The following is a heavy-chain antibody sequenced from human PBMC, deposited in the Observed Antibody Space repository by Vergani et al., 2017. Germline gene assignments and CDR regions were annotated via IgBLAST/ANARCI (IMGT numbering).Heavy chain of an antibody. J-gene: IGHJ4*02. CDR3: ARQGWELLRTFFDY. V-gene: IGHV4-38-2*01. CDR1: GDSISRGNY. Sequence: QVQLQESGPGLVKPSETLSLPCAFSGDSISRGNYWGWIRQPPGKGLDWIGSIYHSGSTYYNPSLKSRVTISVDTSKNQFSLKLSSVTAADTAVYYCARQGWELLRTFFDYWGQGTLVTVSS. CDR2: IYHSGST. D-gene: IGHD1-26*01.